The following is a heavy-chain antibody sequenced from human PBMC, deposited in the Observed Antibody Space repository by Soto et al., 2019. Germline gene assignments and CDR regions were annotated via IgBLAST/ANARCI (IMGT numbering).Heavy chain of an antibody. J-gene: IGHJ5*02. CDR1: GGSFSGYY. CDR3: ARAPFYSCRQNWFDP. V-gene: IGHV4-34*01. CDR2: ISHSGST. Sequence: PSETLSLTCAVYGGSFSGYYWSWIRQPPGKGLEWIGEISHSGSTNYNPSLKSRVTISVDTSKNQSSLKLSSVTAANTAVYYCARAPFYSCRQNWFDPWGQGTLVTVSS. D-gene: IGHD2-15*01.